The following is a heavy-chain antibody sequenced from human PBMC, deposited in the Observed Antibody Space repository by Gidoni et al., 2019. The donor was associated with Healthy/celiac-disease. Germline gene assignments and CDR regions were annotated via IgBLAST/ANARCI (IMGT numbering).Heavy chain of an antibody. D-gene: IGHD6-19*01. CDR3: AKDGGYSSGWYWYFDL. V-gene: IGHV3-9*01. CDR1: GFTFDDYA. Sequence: EVQLVESGGGLVQPGRSLRLSCAASGFTFDDYAMHWVRQAPGKGLEWVSGISWNSGSIGDADSVKGRFTISRDNAKNSLYLQMNSLRAEDTALYYCAKDGGYSSGWYWYFDLWGRGTLVTVSS. J-gene: IGHJ2*01. CDR2: ISWNSGSI.